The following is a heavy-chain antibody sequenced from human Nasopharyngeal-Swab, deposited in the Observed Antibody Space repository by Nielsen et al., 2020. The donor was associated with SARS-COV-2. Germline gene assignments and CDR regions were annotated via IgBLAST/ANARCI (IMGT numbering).Heavy chain of an antibody. CDR2: ISSSSSYI. D-gene: IGHD5-18*01. CDR1: GFTFSSYS. CDR3: ARGRAQLWSRVNGMDV. V-gene: IGHV3-21*01. Sequence: GGSLRLSCAASGFTFSSYSMNWVRQAPGTGLEWVSSISSSSSYIYYADSVKGRFTISRDNAKNSLYLQMNSLRAEDTAVYYCARGRAQLWSRVNGMDVWGQGTTVTVSS. J-gene: IGHJ6*02.